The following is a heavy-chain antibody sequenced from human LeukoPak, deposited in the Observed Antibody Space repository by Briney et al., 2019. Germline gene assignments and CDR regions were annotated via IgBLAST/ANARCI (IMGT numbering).Heavy chain of an antibody. D-gene: IGHD5-18*01. CDR1: GFTLSSYW. CDR3: ARDSGYSYGYPDAFDI. CDR2: IKQDGSEK. J-gene: IGHJ3*02. V-gene: IGHV3-7*05. Sequence: GGSLRLSCAASGFTLSSYWMSWVRQAPGKGLEWVANIKQDGSEKYYVDSVKGRFTISRDNAKNSLYLQMNSLRAEDTAVYYCARDSGYSYGYPDAFDIWGQGTMVTVSS.